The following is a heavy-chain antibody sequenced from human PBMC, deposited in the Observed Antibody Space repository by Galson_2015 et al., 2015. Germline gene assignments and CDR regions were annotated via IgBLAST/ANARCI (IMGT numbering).Heavy chain of an antibody. V-gene: IGHV3-33*01. Sequence: SLRLSCAASGFTFSTHGMHWVRQAPGKGLEWVALVWYDGSNIYYADSVKGRFTISRDNSKNTLYLQMNSLRAEDTAVYYCARDSDGGGDVVIVPAAWHMDVWGKGTTVTVSS. CDR3: ARDSDGGGDVVIVPAAWHMDV. D-gene: IGHD2-2*01. CDR2: VWYDGSNI. CDR1: GFTFSTHG. J-gene: IGHJ6*03.